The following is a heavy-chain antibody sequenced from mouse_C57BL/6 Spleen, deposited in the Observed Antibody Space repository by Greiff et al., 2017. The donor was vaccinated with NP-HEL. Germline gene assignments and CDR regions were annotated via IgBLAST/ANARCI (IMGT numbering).Heavy chain of an antibody. J-gene: IGHJ1*03. V-gene: IGHV1-80*01. CDR2: IYPGDGDT. D-gene: IGHD3-1*01. CDR3: ARGGLRGYFEV. Sequence: QVHVKQSGAELVKPGASVKISCKASGYAFSSYWMNWVKQRPGKGREWIGQIYPGDGDTNYNGKFKGKATLTADKSSSTAYMQLSSLTSEDSAVYCCARGGLRGYFEVWGTGTTVTVSS. CDR1: GYAFSSYW.